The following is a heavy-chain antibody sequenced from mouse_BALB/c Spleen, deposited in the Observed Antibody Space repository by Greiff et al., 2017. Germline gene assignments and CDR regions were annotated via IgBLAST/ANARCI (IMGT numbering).Heavy chain of an antibody. CDR2: ISYDGSN. J-gene: IGHJ2*01. CDR3: ATARSHYGSSYGYFDY. CDR1: GYSITSGYY. D-gene: IGHD1-1*01. V-gene: IGHV3-6*02. Sequence: EVQLQQSGPGLVKPSQSLSLTCSVTGYSITSGYYWNWIRQFPGNKLEWMGYISYDGSNNYNPSLKNRISISRDTSKNQFFLKLNSVTPEDTATWSCATARSHYGSSYGYFDYWGQGTTLTVSS.